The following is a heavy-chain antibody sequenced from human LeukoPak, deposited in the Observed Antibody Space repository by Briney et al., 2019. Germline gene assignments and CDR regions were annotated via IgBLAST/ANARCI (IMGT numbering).Heavy chain of an antibody. D-gene: IGHD4-23*01. V-gene: IGHV3-30*02. CDR2: IRYDGSNK. Sequence: GGSLRLSCAASGFTFSSYGMHWVRQAPGKGLEWVAFIRYDGSNKYYADSVKGRFTISRDNSKNTLYLQVNSLRAEDTAVYYCAKFNGGNSDGWFGPWGQGTLVTVSS. CDR3: AKFNGGNSDGWFGP. CDR1: GFTFSSYG. J-gene: IGHJ5*02.